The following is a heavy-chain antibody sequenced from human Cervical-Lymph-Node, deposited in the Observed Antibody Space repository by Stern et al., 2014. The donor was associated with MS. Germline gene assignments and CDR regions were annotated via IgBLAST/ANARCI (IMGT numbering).Heavy chain of an antibody. CDR1: GFKFSIYW. Sequence: EVQLVESGAELIRPGESLKISCKGSGFKFSIYWIAWVRQMPGQGLEWMGIIYPGDSEPRYSPSSQGQVTMSADKSTSTAYLQWSSLNASDTAMYFCARQTTAWASDVWGQGTLVTVSS. CDR3: ARQTTAWASDV. J-gene: IGHJ4*02. V-gene: IGHV5-51*01. CDR2: IYPGDSEP. D-gene: IGHD1-14*01.